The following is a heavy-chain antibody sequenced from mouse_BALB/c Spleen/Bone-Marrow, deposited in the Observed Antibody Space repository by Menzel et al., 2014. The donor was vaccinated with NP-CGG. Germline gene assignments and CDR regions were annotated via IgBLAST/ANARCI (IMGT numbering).Heavy chain of an antibody. Sequence: EVQGVESGAELVKPGASVKLSCTASGFNIKDTYMHWVKQRPERGLEWIGRIDPANGNTKYDPKFQGKATITADTSSNTAYLQLSSLTSEDTAVYYCARFAYWGQGTLVTVSA. CDR2: IDPANGNT. J-gene: IGHJ3*01. CDR3: ARFAY. CDR1: GFNIKDTY. V-gene: IGHV14-3*02.